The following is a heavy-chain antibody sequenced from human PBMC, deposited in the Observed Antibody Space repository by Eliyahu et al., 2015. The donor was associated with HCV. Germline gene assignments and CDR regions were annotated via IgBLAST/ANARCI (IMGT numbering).Heavy chain of an antibody. Sequence: EVHLLESGGGFVQPGGSLRLSCAASGFTFSSYAMSWVRQAPGKGLEWVSAISGSGGDTYYANSVKDRFTISRDNSKNTLYLQMNSLRAGDTAVYYCAALGGLVGATSFDYWGQGTLVTVSS. V-gene: IGHV3-23*01. CDR3: AALGGLVGATSFDY. D-gene: IGHD1-26*01. CDR2: ISGSGGDT. CDR1: GFTFSSYA. J-gene: IGHJ4*02.